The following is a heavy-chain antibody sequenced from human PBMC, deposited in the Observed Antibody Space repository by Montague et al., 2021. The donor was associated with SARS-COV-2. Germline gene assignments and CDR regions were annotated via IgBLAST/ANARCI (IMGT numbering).Heavy chain of an antibody. J-gene: IGHJ6*02. D-gene: IGHD4-17*01. CDR1: GFSLSTSGMC. Sequence: PALVKPTQTLTLTCTFSGFSLSTSGMCVSWIRQPPGKALEWLARIDWDDDKYYSTSLKTRLTISKDTSKNQVVLTITNMDPVDTATYYCARTMTTVTTAYGLGDCDYGMDVWGQGTTVTVSS. CDR2: IDWDDDK. V-gene: IGHV2-70*11. CDR3: ARTMTTVTTAYGLGDCDYGMDV.